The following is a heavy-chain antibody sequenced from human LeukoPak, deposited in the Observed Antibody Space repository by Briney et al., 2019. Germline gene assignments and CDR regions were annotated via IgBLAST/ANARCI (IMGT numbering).Heavy chain of an antibody. D-gene: IGHD5-18*01. CDR1: GGTFSSYA. Sequence: ASVKVSCTASGGTFSSYAISWVRQAPGQGLEWMGRIIPILGIANYAQKFQGRVTITADKSTSTAYMELSSLRSEDTAVYYCARGGERFGDTALGDDYWGQGTLVTVSS. CDR3: ARGGERFGDTALGDDY. CDR2: IIPILGIA. J-gene: IGHJ4*02. V-gene: IGHV1-69*04.